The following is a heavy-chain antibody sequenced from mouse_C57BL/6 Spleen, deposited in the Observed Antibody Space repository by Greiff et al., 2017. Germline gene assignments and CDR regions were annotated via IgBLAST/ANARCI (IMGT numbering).Heavy chain of an antibody. D-gene: IGHD2-1*01. CDR1: GYAFSSSW. Sequence: QVQLQQSGPELVKPGASVKISCKASGYAFSSSWMNWVKQRPGKGLEWIGRIYPGDGDTNYNGKFKGKATLTADKSSSTAYMQLSSLTSEDSAVYFCARKGWVKSTYYYAMDYWGQGTSVTVSS. J-gene: IGHJ4*01. CDR2: IYPGDGDT. CDR3: ARKGWVKSTYYYAMDY. V-gene: IGHV1-82*01.